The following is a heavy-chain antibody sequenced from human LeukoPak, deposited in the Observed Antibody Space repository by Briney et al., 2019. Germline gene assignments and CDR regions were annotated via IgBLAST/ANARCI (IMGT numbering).Heavy chain of an antibody. CDR2: IYHSGST. Sequence: KPSETLSLTCAVSGYSISSGYYWGWIRQPPGKGLEWIGSIYHSGSTYYNPSLKSRVTISVDTSKNQFSLKLSSVTAADTAVYYCARLRQWVLLFWFDPWGQGTLVTVSS. V-gene: IGHV4-38-2*01. J-gene: IGHJ5*02. D-gene: IGHD1-26*01. CDR3: ARLRQWVLLFWFDP. CDR1: GYSISSGYY.